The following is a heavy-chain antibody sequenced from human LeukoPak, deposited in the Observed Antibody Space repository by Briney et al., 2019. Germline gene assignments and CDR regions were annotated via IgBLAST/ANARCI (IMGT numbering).Heavy chain of an antibody. Sequence: HPGGSLRLSCAASGFTFSAYDMHWVRQAPGKGLEWVSYVDSRGNTMYYADSVKGRFTISRDNAKNSLYLQMNSLRAEDTAVYYCAKDRDSHHACDIWGQGTVVTVSS. J-gene: IGHJ3*02. D-gene: IGHD5-24*01. CDR2: VDSRGNTM. CDR3: AKDRDSHHACDI. V-gene: IGHV3-48*03. CDR1: GFTFSAYD.